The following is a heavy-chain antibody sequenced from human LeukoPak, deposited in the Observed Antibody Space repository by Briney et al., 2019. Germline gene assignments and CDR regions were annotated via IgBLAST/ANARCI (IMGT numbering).Heavy chain of an antibody. Sequence: APVKVSCKASGYTFTSYAMHWVRQAPGQRLEWMGWINAGNGNTKYSQKFQGRVTITRDTSASTAYMELSSLRSEDTAVYYCARARITGTTWGFDYWGQGTLVTVSS. CDR3: ARARITGTTWGFDY. CDR1: GYTFTSYA. V-gene: IGHV1-3*01. D-gene: IGHD1-20*01. J-gene: IGHJ4*02. CDR2: INAGNGNT.